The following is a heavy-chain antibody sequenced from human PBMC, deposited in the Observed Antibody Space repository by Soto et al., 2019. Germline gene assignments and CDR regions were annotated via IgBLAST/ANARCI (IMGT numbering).Heavy chain of an antibody. CDR1: GFTFSNFA. J-gene: IGHJ6*02. CDR3: ARRRGMDV. CDR2: ISRSGGAT. Sequence: PGESLKISCAASGFTFSNFAMSWVRQAPGKGLEWVSGISRSGGATYYAGSVKGRFIVSRDNSRNTISLQMNSLRAEDTAVYYCARRRGMDVWGQGTTVTVSS. V-gene: IGHV3-23*01.